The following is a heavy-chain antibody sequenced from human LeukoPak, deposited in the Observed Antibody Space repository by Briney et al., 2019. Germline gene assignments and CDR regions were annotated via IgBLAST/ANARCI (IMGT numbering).Heavy chain of an antibody. CDR2: IYTSGST. Sequence: SETLSLTCTVSGGSISSYYWSWLRHPAGKGLEWLGRIYTSGSTNYKPSLKSRVTMSVDTSKNQFSLKRSSVTAADTAVYYCARGAIPYGDYDYWGQGTLVTVSS. D-gene: IGHD4-17*01. CDR1: GGSISSYY. V-gene: IGHV4-4*07. J-gene: IGHJ4*02. CDR3: ARGAIPYGDYDY.